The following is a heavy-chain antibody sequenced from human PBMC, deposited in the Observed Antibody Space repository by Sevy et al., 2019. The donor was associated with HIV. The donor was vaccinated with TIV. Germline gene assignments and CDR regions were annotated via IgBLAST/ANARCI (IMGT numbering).Heavy chain of an antibody. V-gene: IGHV1-2*04. D-gene: IGHD3-22*01. CDR3: ARGLGLDYYDSSGSLGDAFDI. Sequence: ASLKVSCKASGYTFTGYYMHWVRQAPGQGLEWMGWINPNSGGTNYAQKFQGWVTMTRDTSISTAYMELSRLRSDDTAVYYCARGLGLDYYDSSGSLGDAFDIWGQGTMVTVSS. J-gene: IGHJ3*02. CDR2: INPNSGGT. CDR1: GYTFTGYY.